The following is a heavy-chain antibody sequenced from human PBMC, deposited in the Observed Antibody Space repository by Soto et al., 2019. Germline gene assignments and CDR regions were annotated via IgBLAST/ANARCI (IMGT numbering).Heavy chain of an antibody. V-gene: IGHV3-66*01. D-gene: IGHD1-1*01. CDR1: GFTISSNY. Sequence: VPLVETGGGLVQPGGSLRLSCAVTGFTISSNYMNWVRQAPGKRLEWVSVMYAAGSTYYEDSVKGRFNISRDNSKNTVSLQMNSLRGEDTAVYYCARGSNSNNWKLFDYWGQGTLVTVSS. CDR3: ARGSNSNNWKLFDY. J-gene: IGHJ4*02. CDR2: MYAAGST.